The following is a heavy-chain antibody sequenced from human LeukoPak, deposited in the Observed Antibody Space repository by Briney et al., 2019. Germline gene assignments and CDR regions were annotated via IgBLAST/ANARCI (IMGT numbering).Heavy chain of an antibody. J-gene: IGHJ4*02. D-gene: IGHD4-17*01. CDR2: IKQDGSEK. Sequence: GGSLRLSCAASGFTFSSYWMSWVRQAPGKGLEWVANIKQDGSEKYYVDSVKGRFTISRDNSKNTLYLQMNSLRAEDTAVYYCAKSLLRGDYDRLTDYWGQGTLVTVSS. CDR1: GFTFSSYW. CDR3: AKSLLRGDYDRLTDY. V-gene: IGHV3-7*03.